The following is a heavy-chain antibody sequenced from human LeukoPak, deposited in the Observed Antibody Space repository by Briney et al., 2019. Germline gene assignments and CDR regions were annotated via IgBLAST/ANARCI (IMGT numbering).Heavy chain of an antibody. D-gene: IGHD4-17*01. CDR1: GFTFSSYS. Sequence: GGSLRLSCVASGFTFSSYSMNWVRQAPGKGLEWVSSISSSSSYIYHADSVKGRFTISRDIAKNSVYLQMNSLRAEDTAVYYCARTNEGYGDYYPFDYWGQGTLVTVSS. J-gene: IGHJ4*02. V-gene: IGHV3-21*01. CDR3: ARTNEGYGDYYPFDY. CDR2: ISSSSSYI.